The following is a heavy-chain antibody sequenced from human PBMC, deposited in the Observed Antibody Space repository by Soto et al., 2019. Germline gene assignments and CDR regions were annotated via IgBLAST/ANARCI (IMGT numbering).Heavy chain of an antibody. CDR3: AKGIHSKGFRTERSNFDK. Sequence: EVQLLESGGGLVQPGGSLRLSCVASGLTFRTYAMNWVRQAPGTRLEWVSTISGSGIITDHAESVKGRFTIDRDNSKNTLYLQINSLRAEDTAAYYGAKGIHSKGFRTERSNFDKWGQGTLITVSS. CDR2: ISGSGIIT. CDR1: GLTFRTYA. J-gene: IGHJ4*02. D-gene: IGHD3-22*01. V-gene: IGHV3-23*01.